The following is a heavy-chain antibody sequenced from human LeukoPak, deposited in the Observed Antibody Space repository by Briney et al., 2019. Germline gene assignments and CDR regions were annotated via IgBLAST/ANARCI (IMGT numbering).Heavy chain of an antibody. Sequence: PGGSLRLSCAASGLTVSSNYMSWVRQAPGKGLEWVSVIYRGGSTYYADSVKGRFTISRDNSKNTLYLQMNSLRAEDTAVYYCARDSSLYCTNGVCPSPVRTGFDPWGQGTLVTVSS. CDR2: IYRGGST. CDR3: ARDSSLYCTNGVCPSPVRTGFDP. V-gene: IGHV3-53*05. J-gene: IGHJ5*02. CDR1: GLTVSSNY. D-gene: IGHD2-8*01.